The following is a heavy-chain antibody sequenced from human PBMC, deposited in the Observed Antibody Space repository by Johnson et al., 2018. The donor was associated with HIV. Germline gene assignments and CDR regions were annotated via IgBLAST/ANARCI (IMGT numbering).Heavy chain of an antibody. V-gene: IGHV3-7*01. Sequence: VQLVESGGDLVQPGGSLRLSCAASGFSISNYWMFWVRQAPGKGLEWVAVIHPDGSEKYYVDSVKGRFTISRDNAQNSVYLQMDSLRAEETAVYYCARDPEFGAFDVWGQGTMVTVSS. CDR2: IHPDGSEK. D-gene: IGHD3-16*01. CDR3: ARDPEFGAFDV. J-gene: IGHJ3*01. CDR1: GFSISNYW.